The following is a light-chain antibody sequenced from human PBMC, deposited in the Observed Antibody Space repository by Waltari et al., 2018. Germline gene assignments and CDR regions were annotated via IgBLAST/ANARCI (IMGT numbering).Light chain of an antibody. CDR2: DVI. CDR3: CSYSGSGSFPYV. CDR1: SNNIGFYDL. Sequence: QSALTQPASVSGSPGQSITISCTGSSNNIGFYDLVSWYQQHPCKAPKLILFDVIKRPSGFSDRFSGSKSGNTASLTISGLQTEDDADYYCCSYSGSGSFPYVFGPGTRVAVL. V-gene: IGLV2-23*02. J-gene: IGLJ1*01.